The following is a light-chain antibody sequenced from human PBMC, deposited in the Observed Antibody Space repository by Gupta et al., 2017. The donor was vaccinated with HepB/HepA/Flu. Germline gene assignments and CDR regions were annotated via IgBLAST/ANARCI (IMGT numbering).Light chain of an antibody. CDR2: AAS. CDR1: QKISDF. CDR3: QHDYGVPYT. Sequence: DIQMTQSPSSLSASVGDRVSFTCRASQKISDFLNWYQHKPGRAPRLLIYAASNLQSGVPSRFSGTGSGTDFTLTITNLQPEDVATYYRQHDYGVPYTFGPGTKLEI. V-gene: IGKV1-39*01. J-gene: IGKJ2*01.